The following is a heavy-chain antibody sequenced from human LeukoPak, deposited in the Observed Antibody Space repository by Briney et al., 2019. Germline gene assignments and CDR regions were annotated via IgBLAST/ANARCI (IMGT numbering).Heavy chain of an antibody. V-gene: IGHV3-33*06. Sequence: GGSLRLSCAASGFAFNSYVIHWVRQAPGKGLEWVAIIWSDGSHEDYVDSVRGRFTISRDDSRNAMYLQMNSLRVEDTALYFCAKEVAFGAGAYDVWGQGTRVTVSS. J-gene: IGHJ3*01. D-gene: IGHD3-10*01. CDR2: IWSDGSHE. CDR1: GFAFNSYV. CDR3: AKEVAFGAGAYDV.